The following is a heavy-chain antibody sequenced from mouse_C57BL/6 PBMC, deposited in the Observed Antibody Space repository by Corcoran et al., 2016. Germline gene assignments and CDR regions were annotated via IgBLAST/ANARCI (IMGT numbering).Heavy chain of an antibody. Sequence: QIQLVQSGPELKKPGGTVKISCKASGYTFTTSGMSWVKQAPGKGLKWMGWINTYSGVPTYADDFKGRFAFSLETSASTAYLQINNLKNEDTATYFGARKDYYGSSYGAMDYWGQGTSVTVSS. D-gene: IGHD1-1*01. CDR3: ARKDYYGSSYGAMDY. V-gene: IGHV9-3*01. CDR1: GYTFTTSG. J-gene: IGHJ4*01. CDR2: INTYSGVP.